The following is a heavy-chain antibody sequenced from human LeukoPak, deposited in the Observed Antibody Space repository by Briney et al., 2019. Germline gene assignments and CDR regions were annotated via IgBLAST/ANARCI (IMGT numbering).Heavy chain of an antibody. V-gene: IGHV3-33*01. CDR3: ARDQRGFSYSKYYFDY. Sequence: GRSLRLSCAASGFTFSSYGMHWVRQAPGKGLEWVAVIWYDGTNKYYADSVKGRFTISRDNSKNTLYLQMNSLRAEDTAVYYCARDQRGFSYSKYYFDYWGQGTLVTVSS. CDR2: IWYDGTNK. J-gene: IGHJ4*02. D-gene: IGHD5-18*01. CDR1: GFTFSSYG.